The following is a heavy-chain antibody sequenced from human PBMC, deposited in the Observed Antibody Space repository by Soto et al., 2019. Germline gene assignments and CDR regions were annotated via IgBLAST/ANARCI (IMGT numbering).Heavy chain of an antibody. D-gene: IGHD4-17*01. CDR1: GGFISSSNW. CDR3: ARITVTTGILDWFDP. J-gene: IGHJ5*02. Sequence: QVQLQESGPGLVKPSGTLSLTCAVSGGFISSSNWWSWVRQPPGKGLEWIGEIYHSGSTNYNPSLKSRVTISVDKSKNQFSLKLTSVTAADTAVYYCARITVTTGILDWFDPWGQGTLVTVSS. V-gene: IGHV4-4*02. CDR2: IYHSGST.